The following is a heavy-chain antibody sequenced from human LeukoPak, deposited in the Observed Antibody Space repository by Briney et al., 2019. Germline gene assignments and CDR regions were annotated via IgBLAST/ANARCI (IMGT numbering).Heavy chain of an antibody. CDR2: ISWNSGSI. CDR3: AKDMNRDTAMAQDY. V-gene: IGHV3-9*01. D-gene: IGHD5-18*01. CDR1: GFTFDDYA. Sequence: GGSLRLSCTASGFTFDDYAMHWVRQAPGKGLEWVSGISWNSGSIGYADSVKGRFTISRDNAKNSLYLQMNSLRAEDTALYYCAKDMNRDTAMAQDYWGQGTLVTVSS. J-gene: IGHJ4*02.